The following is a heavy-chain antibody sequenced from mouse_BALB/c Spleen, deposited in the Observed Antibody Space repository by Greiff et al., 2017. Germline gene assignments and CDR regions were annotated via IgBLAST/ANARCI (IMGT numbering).Heavy chain of an antibody. CDR1: GFNIKDTY. CDR3: APITTGGGGFAY. CDR2: IDPANGNT. D-gene: IGHD1-2*01. J-gene: IGHJ3*01. V-gene: IGHV14-3*02. Sequence: EVQLQQSGAELVKPGASVKLSCTASGFNIKDTYMHWVKQRPEQGLEWIGRIDPANGNTKYDPKFQGKATITADTSSNTAYLQLSSLTSEDTAVYYCAPITTGGGGFAYWGQGTLVTVSA.